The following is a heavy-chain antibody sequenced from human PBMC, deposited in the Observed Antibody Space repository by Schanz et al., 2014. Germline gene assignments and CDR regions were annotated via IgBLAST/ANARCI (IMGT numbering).Heavy chain of an antibody. V-gene: IGHV1-69*04. CDR1: GDTFDNFG. D-gene: IGHD4-17*01. CDR3: AKDRGADYGDYGFAFDI. J-gene: IGHJ3*02. Sequence: QVQLVQSGAEVKKPGSSVKVSCKATGDTFDNFGISWVRQAPGQGPEWIGRFMPFLGITNLAQKFQDRVTMTADKATSTAYMEVSSLRSDDTAVFYCAKDRGADYGDYGFAFDIWGQGTMVTVSS. CDR2: FMPFLGIT.